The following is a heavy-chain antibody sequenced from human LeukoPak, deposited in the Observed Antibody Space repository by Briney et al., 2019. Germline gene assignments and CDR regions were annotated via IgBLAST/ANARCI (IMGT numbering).Heavy chain of an antibody. CDR2: ISRSGDIV. J-gene: IGHJ4*02. CDR3: ARDIGYYFGSGDSRIFDY. V-gene: IGHV3-48*03. CDR1: GFTFSTYD. Sequence: PGVSLRLSCVASGFTFSTYDMNWVRQAPGKGLEWGSYISRSGDIVYYVDSVKGRFTISRDSAKNSLYLQMNSLRDEDTAVYYCARDIGYYFGSGDSRIFDYWGQGTLVTVSS. D-gene: IGHD3-10*01.